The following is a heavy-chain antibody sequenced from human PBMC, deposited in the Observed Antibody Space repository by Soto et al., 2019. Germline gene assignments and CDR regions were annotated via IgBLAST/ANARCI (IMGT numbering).Heavy chain of an antibody. V-gene: IGHV3-30-3*01. Sequence: WGSMRLSCAASGCTCSSYARHWVSQAPGKGLEWVAVISYDGSNKYYADSVKGRFTISRDNSKNTLYLQMNSLRAEDTAVYYWARDLSLEWLLYGMDVWGQGTTVTVSS. J-gene: IGHJ6*02. CDR1: GCTCSSYA. CDR2: ISYDGSNK. CDR3: ARDLSLEWLLYGMDV. D-gene: IGHD3-3*01.